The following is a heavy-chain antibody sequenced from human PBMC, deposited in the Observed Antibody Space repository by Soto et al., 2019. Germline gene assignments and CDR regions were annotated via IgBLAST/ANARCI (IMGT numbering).Heavy chain of an antibody. CDR2: IGTAGDT. D-gene: IGHD3-10*01. J-gene: IGHJ6*02. CDR3: ARGSGRGWFGELLDAGWRKNLDV. V-gene: IGHV3-13*01. Sequence: PXESLRLSCAASGFTFSSYDMHWVRQATGKGLEWVSAIGTAGDTYYPGSVNGRFTISRENAKNSLYLQMNSLRAGDTAVYYCARGSGRGWFGELLDAGWRKNLDVWGQGTTVTVSS. CDR1: GFTFSSYD.